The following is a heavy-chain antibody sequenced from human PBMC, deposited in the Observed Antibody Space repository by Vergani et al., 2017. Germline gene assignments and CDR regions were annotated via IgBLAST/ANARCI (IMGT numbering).Heavy chain of an antibody. CDR2: IYYSGST. Sequence: QVQLQESGPGLVKPSETLSLTCTVSGGSISSYYWSWIRQPPGKGLEWIGSIYYSGSTYYNPSLKSRVTISVDTSKNQFSLKLSSVTAADTAVYYCASWYFWSGRFDYWGQGTLVTVSS. D-gene: IGHD3-3*01. CDR3: ASWYFWSGRFDY. CDR1: GGSISSYY. V-gene: IGHV4-59*05. J-gene: IGHJ4*02.